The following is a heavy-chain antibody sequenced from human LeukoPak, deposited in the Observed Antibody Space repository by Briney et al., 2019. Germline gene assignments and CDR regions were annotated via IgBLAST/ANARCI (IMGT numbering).Heavy chain of an antibody. J-gene: IGHJ4*02. Sequence: SQTLSLTCAISGDSVSSNSAAWNWIRQSPSRGLEWLGRTYYRSKWYNDYAVSVKSRITINPDTSKNQFSLQLNSVTPEDTAVYYCARADIVPRATFGRSFDYWGQGTLVTVSS. D-gene: IGHD2-8*01. CDR2: TYYRSKWYN. CDR3: ARADIVPRATFGRSFDY. CDR1: GDSVSSNSAA. V-gene: IGHV6-1*01.